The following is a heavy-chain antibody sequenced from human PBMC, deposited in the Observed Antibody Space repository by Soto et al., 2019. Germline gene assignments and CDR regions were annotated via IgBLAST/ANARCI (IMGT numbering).Heavy chain of an antibody. D-gene: IGHD6-19*01. Sequence: QVQLVQSGAEVRKPGASVKVSCRASGYTFTGYYLHLVRQAPGEGLEWMGWITPNTGGTAYAQKDQGGVTMTGDTAISTAHMELNRPTSADRAVYHCARDGACSRKTVAETLKWFVDLWGRGTLVTVSS. CDR2: ITPNTGGT. V-gene: IGHV1-2*02. CDR1: GYTFTGYY. J-gene: IGHJ2*01. CDR3: ARDGACSRKTVAETLKWFVDL.